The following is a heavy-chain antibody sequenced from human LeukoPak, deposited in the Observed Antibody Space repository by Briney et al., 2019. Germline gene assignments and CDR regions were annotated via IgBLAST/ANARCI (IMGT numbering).Heavy chain of an antibody. D-gene: IGHD3-16*01. V-gene: IGHV3-7*05. CDR2: IKQDGSEK. CDR1: GFTFSRYR. Sequence: PGGSLRLSCAASGFTFSRYRMSWVRQAPGKGLEWVSNIKQDGSEKFYVDSVKGRFTISRDNAKNSLYLQMNSLRAEDTAVYYCARGWGEFDPWGQGTLVTVSS. J-gene: IGHJ5*02. CDR3: ARGWGEFDP.